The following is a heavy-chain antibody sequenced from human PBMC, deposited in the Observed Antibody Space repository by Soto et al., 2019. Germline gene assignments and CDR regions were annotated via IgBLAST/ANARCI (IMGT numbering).Heavy chain of an antibody. J-gene: IGHJ4*02. V-gene: IGHV3-7*03. Sequence: GGSLRLSCAASGFTFSSYWMSWVRQAPGKGLERVASIKQDGSEKYYVDSVKGRFTITRDNSKNTLYLQMNSLRAEDTAVYYCAKAGGAAGTVDYFDYWGQGTLVTVSS. CDR2: IKQDGSEK. D-gene: IGHD6-13*01. CDR3: AKAGGAAGTVDYFDY. CDR1: GFTFSSYW.